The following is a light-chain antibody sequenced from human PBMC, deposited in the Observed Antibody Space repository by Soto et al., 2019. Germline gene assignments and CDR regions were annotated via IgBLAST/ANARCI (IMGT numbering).Light chain of an antibody. CDR2: DVS. J-gene: IGKJ5*01. CDR3: QQRSRWPPSIT. Sequence: EIVLTQSPATLSLSPGERATLSCRASQSVSNYLAWYQQKPGQAPRLLIYDVSNRATGIPARFRGSGSGTDFSLTISSLEPEDFAVYYCQQRSRWPPSITFGQGTRLEIK. CDR1: QSVSNY. V-gene: IGKV3-11*01.